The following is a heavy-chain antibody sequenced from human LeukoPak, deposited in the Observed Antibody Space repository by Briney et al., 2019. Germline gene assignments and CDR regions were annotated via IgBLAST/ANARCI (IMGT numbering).Heavy chain of an antibody. Sequence: ASVKVSCKASGYTFTDYYVHWVRQAPGQGLECMVWINPNNGGTNYAQKFQGRVTMTRDTSINTAYMELSRLRSDDTAVYYCARDLRSGELVTWGQGTLVTVSS. CDR1: GYTFTDYY. CDR2: INPNNGGT. J-gene: IGHJ5*02. V-gene: IGHV1-2*02. CDR3: ARDLRSGELVT. D-gene: IGHD1-26*01.